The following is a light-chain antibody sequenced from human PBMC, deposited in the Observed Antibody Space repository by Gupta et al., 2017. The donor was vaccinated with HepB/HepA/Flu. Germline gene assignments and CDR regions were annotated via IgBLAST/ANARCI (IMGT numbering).Light chain of an antibody. V-gene: IGKV3-15*01. CDR3: QQENNWPIT. CDR1: QSVGSN. Sequence: EIVMTQSPATLSVSPGERATLSCRASQSVGSNLAWYQQKPGQAPRLLIYGASTGATGIPARFSGSGSGTEFTLTISSLQSEDFAVYYCQQENNWPITFGRGTKVDIK. J-gene: IGKJ4*01. CDR2: GAS.